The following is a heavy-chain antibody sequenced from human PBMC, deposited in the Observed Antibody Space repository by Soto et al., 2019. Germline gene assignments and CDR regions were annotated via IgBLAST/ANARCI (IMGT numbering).Heavy chain of an antibody. Sequence: EVQLVESGGGLVQPGGSLRLSCVASGFTFSTYWMSWVRQAPGKGLEWVANIKQDGSEKHYVDSVKGRFTISRDNAKNSLYLQMNSLRAEDTAVYYCARAERVEVDWGQGTLVTVSS. CDR1: GFTFSTYW. CDR3: ARAERVEVD. CDR2: IKQDGSEK. V-gene: IGHV3-7*04. D-gene: IGHD2-15*01. J-gene: IGHJ4*02.